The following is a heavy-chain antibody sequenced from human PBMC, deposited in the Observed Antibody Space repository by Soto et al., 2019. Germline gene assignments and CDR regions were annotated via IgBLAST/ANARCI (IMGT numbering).Heavy chain of an antibody. J-gene: IGHJ4*02. Sequence: GASVKVSCKSSGYTFSSYGVSWVRQAPGQGLEWLGWISAYSGVTNFAQKFQGRVTLTTDTPTSTVYMEMRSLTSDDTAVYYCARAPEYLSDATAVPESASFDYWGQGTLVTVSS. CDR2: ISAYSGVT. D-gene: IGHD1-1*01. V-gene: IGHV1-18*01. CDR3: ARAPEYLSDATAVPESASFDY. CDR1: GYTFSSYG.